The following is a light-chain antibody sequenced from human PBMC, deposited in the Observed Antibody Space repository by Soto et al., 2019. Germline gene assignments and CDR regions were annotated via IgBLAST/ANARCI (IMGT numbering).Light chain of an antibody. CDR3: QHTSDP. CDR2: AAS. V-gene: IGKV1-39*01. J-gene: IGKJ4*01. Sequence: DIQMTQSPSSLSASVGDRVTITCRANHDIGTYLNWYQHKPGKAPELLISAASTLRSGVPSRFSGSGSGTDFTRTISSLQPEDFATYYCQHTSDPFGGGTKVEIK. CDR1: HDIGTY.